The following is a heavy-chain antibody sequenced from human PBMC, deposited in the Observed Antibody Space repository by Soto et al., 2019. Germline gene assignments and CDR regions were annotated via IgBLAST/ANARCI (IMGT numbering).Heavy chain of an antibody. CDR3: AREFEGQSSSWPFDY. CDR1: GYTFPTYG. V-gene: IGHV1-18*01. Sequence: QVQLVQSGAEVKKPGASVRVSCSASGYTFPTYGISWGRQAPGQGLEWMGWISVYNGFTHYAQKFRGRVTVTAETSTSTVYMELRSLTSDDTAVYYCAREFEGQSSSWPFDYWGQGTLVTVSS. J-gene: IGHJ4*02. CDR2: ISVYNGFT. D-gene: IGHD6-13*01.